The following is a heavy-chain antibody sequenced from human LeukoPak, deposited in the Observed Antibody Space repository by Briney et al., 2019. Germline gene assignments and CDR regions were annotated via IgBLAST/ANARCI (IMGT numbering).Heavy chain of an antibody. CDR1: GYTFTSYG. J-gene: IGHJ4*02. V-gene: IGHV1-18*01. CDR2: ISAYNGNT. Sequence: ASVKVSCKASGYTFTSYGISWVRRAPGQGLEWMGWISAYNGNTNYAQRLQGRVTMTTDTSTSTAYMELRSLRSDDTAVYYCAYCSSTSCKPTSDYWGQGTLVTVSS. CDR3: AYCSSTSCKPTSDY. D-gene: IGHD2-2*01.